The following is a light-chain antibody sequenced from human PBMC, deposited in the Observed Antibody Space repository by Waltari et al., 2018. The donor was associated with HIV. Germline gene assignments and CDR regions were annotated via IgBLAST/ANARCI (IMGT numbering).Light chain of an antibody. V-gene: IGLV6-57*03. J-gene: IGLJ3*02. CDR2: EDN. CDR3: QSCYNTYRV. Sequence: NFMLTQPQSVSDSPGKTVTLSCTPSSGNIARHYVHWYQHRPGSAPSLVIYEDNQRPSGVPGRFSGSIDTSSNSASLTISGLEPEDEAFYYCQSCYNTYRVFGGGTKLTVL. CDR1: SGNIARHY.